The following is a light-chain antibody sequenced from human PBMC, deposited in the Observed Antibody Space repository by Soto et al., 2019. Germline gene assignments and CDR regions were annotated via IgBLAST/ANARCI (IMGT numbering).Light chain of an antibody. CDR3: ETWDRNTRV. CDR2: LEGSGSY. J-gene: IGLJ3*02. V-gene: IGLV4-60*02. Sequence: QLVLTQSSSASASLGSSVKLTCTLSSGHSSYIIAWHQQQPGKAPRYLMKLEGSGSYNKVSGVPDRFSGSSSGADRYLTISNLQFEDEADYYCETWDRNTRVFGGGTKLTVL. CDR1: SGHSSYI.